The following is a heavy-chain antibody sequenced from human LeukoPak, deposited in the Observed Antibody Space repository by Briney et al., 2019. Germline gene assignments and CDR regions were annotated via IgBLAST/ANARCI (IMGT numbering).Heavy chain of an antibody. CDR2: ISYDGSNK. Sequence: GGSLRLSCAAFGFTFSSYGMHWVRQAPGKGLEWVAVISYDGSNKYYADSVKGRFTISRDNSKNTLYLQMNSLRAEDTAVYYCAKRPREWLRLGGDAFDIWGQGTMVTVSS. CDR3: AKRPREWLRLGGDAFDI. D-gene: IGHD5-12*01. CDR1: GFTFSSYG. V-gene: IGHV3-30*18. J-gene: IGHJ3*02.